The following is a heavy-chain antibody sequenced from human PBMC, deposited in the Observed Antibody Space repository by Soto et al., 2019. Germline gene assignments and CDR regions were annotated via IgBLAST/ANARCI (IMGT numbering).Heavy chain of an antibody. D-gene: IGHD1-1*01. CDR1: GFTFSGSA. J-gene: IGHJ3*02. CDR2: IRSKANSYAT. Sequence: PGGSLRLSCAASGFTFSGSAMHWVRQASGKGLEWVGRIRSKANSYATAYAASVKGRFTISRDHSKNTAYLQMNSLKTEETAVYYCTRDDEANAFDIWGQATMVTVSS. V-gene: IGHV3-73*01. CDR3: TRDDEANAFDI.